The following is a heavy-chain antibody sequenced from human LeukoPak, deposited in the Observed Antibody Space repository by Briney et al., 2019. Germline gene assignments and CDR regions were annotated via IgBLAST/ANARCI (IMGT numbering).Heavy chain of an antibody. CDR1: GGSISSGSYY. CDR2: IYTSGST. D-gene: IGHD4-11*01. Sequence: PSETLSLTCTVSGGSISSGSYYWSWIRQPAGKGLEWIGRIYTSGSTNYNPSLKSRVTISVDTSKNQFSLKLSSVTAADTAVYYCARVLDDYSNGGGPNFDCWGQGTLVTVSS. CDR3: ARVLDDYSNGGGPNFDC. J-gene: IGHJ4*02. V-gene: IGHV4-61*02.